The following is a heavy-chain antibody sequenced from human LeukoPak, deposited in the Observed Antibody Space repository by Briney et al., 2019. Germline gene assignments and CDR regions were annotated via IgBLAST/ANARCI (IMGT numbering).Heavy chain of an antibody. J-gene: IGHJ5*02. CDR2: IYYSGST. D-gene: IGHD2-2*01. Sequence: SETLSLTCIVSGGSISSYYWSWIRQPPGKGLEWIGYIYYSGSTNYNPSLKSRVTISVDTSKNQFSLKLSSVTAADTAVYYCARHVHCSSTSCYHHNWFDPWGQGTLVTVSS. V-gene: IGHV4-59*08. CDR1: GGSISSYY. CDR3: ARHVHCSSTSCYHHNWFDP.